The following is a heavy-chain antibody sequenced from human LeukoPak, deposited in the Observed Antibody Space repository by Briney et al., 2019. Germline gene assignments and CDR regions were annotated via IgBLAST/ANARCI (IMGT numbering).Heavy chain of an antibody. CDR2: INHSGST. CDR1: GGSFSGYY. Sequence: SETLSLTCAVYGGSFSGYYWSWIRQPPGKGLEWIEEINHSGSTNYNPSLKSRVTISVDTSKNQFSLKLSSVTAADTAVYYCARGRVSGHDPKYYYYYYMDVWGKGTTVTVSS. J-gene: IGHJ6*03. V-gene: IGHV4-34*01. D-gene: IGHD5-12*01. CDR3: ARGRVSGHDPKYYYYYYMDV.